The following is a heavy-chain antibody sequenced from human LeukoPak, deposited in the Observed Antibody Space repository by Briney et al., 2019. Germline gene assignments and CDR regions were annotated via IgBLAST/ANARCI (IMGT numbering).Heavy chain of an antibody. V-gene: IGHV4-59*01. D-gene: IGHD6-19*01. CDR2: IYYSGST. J-gene: IGHJ6*03. CDR3: ARDRYSSGWYYYYYMDV. Sequence: SETLSLTCTVSGGSISSYYWSWIRQPPGKGLEWIGYIYYSGSTNYNPSLKSRVTISVDTSKNQFSLKLSSVTAADTAVYYCARDRYSSGWYYYYYMDVWGKGTTVTVSS. CDR1: GGSISSYY.